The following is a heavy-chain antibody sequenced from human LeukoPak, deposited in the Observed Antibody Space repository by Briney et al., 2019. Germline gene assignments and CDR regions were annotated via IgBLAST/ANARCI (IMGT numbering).Heavy chain of an antibody. CDR3: ARAWCGGDCYSGFDY. J-gene: IGHJ4*02. V-gene: IGHV4-59*01. D-gene: IGHD2-21*02. CDR1: GGSISSYY. Sequence: PSETLSLTCTVSGGSISSYYWSWLRQPPGKGLEWIGYIYYSGSTNYNPSLKSRVTISVDTSKNQFSLKLSSVTAADTAVYYCARAWCGGDCYSGFDYWGQGTLVTVSS. CDR2: IYYSGST.